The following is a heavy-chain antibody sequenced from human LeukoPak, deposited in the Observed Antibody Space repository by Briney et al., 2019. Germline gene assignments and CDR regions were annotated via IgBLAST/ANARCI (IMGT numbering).Heavy chain of an antibody. Sequence: GGSLRLSCAASGFTFDDYTMHWVREAPGKGLEWVSLISWDGGSTYYADSVKGRFTISRDNSKNSLYLQMNSLRTEDTALYYCAKAHYDLYYYMDVWGKGTTVTVSS. CDR2: ISWDGGST. J-gene: IGHJ6*03. V-gene: IGHV3-43*01. D-gene: IGHD3-3*01. CDR1: GFTFDDYT. CDR3: AKAHYDLYYYMDV.